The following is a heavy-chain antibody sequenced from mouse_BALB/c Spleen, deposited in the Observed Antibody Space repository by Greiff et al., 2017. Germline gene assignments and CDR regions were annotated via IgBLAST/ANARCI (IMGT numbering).Heavy chain of an antibody. V-gene: IGHV3-2*02. Sequence: DVKLQESGPGLVKPSQSLSLTCTVTGYSITSDYAWNWIRQFPGNKLEWMGYISYSGSTSYNPSLKSRISITRDTSKNQFFLQLNSVTTEDTATYYCASRYYYAMDYWGQGTSVTVSS. CDR3: ASRYYYAMDY. CDR1: GYSITSDYA. CDR2: ISYSGST. J-gene: IGHJ4*01.